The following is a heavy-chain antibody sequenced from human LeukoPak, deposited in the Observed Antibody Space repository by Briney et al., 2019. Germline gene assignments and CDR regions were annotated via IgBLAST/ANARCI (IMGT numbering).Heavy chain of an antibody. V-gene: IGHV3-7*05. Sequence: GGSLRLSCAVSGFTASGFTFSRNSMSWVRQAPGKGLDWVASIREDGSEKYYVDSVKGRFTISRDNAKNSLYLQMNSLRAEDTAVYYCARDGSYFGNWGQGTLVTVSS. CDR3: ARDGSYFGN. D-gene: IGHD2-15*01. J-gene: IGHJ4*02. CDR2: IREDGSEK. CDR1: GFTFSRNS.